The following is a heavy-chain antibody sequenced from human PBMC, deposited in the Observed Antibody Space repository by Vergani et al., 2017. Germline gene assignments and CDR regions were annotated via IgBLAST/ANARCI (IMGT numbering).Heavy chain of an antibody. Sequence: QLHLQESGPGLVKPSETLSLSCTVSGVSITSSSHYWGWIRQPPGKGLEWIGNIYHSGGAYYNPSLKGRVTISVDTSKNQFSLEVTSVTAAGTAIYFCARTESFILRYFHWALWGQGTLVTVSS. J-gene: IGHJ4*02. V-gene: IGHV4-39*01. CDR1: GVSITSSSHY. CDR2: IYHSGGA. CDR3: ARTESFILRYFHWAL. D-gene: IGHD3-9*01.